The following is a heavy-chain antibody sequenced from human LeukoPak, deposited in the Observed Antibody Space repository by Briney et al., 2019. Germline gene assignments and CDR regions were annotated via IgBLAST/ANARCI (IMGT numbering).Heavy chain of an antibody. V-gene: IGHV4-34*01. CDR3: APIPGGSGSYYFDY. CDR1: GVSFSGYY. J-gene: IGHJ4*02. D-gene: IGHD3-10*01. Sequence: SETLSLTCAVYGVSFSGYYWSWIRQPPGKGLEWIGEINHSGSTNYNPSLKSRVTISVDTSKNQFSLKLSSVTAADTAVYYCAPIPGGSGSYYFDYWGQGTLVTVSS. CDR2: INHSGST.